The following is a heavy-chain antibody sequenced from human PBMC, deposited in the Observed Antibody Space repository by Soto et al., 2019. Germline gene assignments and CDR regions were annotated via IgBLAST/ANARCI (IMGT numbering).Heavy chain of an antibody. CDR2: IIPMFGTG. Sequence: GASVKVSCKASGGTFSSYGISWVRQAPGQGLEWMGGIIPMFGTGNAAQKFQDRLTITADESTSTVYMELSNLTSEDTGVFYCARASAWRGVSVPLTSQGGGFHLWGQGTQVTVTS. D-gene: IGHD3-9*01. J-gene: IGHJ4*02. CDR3: ARASAWRGVSVPLTSQGGGFHL. V-gene: IGHV1-69*13. CDR1: GGTFSSYG.